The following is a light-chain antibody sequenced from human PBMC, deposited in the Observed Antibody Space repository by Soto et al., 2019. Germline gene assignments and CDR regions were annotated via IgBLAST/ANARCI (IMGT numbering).Light chain of an antibody. CDR2: DVI. Sequence: QSALTQPPSASGSPGQSVTISCTGTSSDVGGYNYVSWYQQHPGKAPKLMIYDVINRPSGVSFRFSGSKSGNTASLTISGLQAEDEAEYYCSSYTRSSISVFGTGTKVTVL. CDR1: SSDVGGYNY. CDR3: SSYTRSSISV. J-gene: IGLJ1*01. V-gene: IGLV2-14*01.